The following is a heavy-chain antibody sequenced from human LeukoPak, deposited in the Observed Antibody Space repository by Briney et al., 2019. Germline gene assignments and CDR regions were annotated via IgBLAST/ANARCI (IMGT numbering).Heavy chain of an antibody. Sequence: GASVKVSCKAPGYTFTGYYMHWVRQAPGQGLEWMGRINPNSGGTNYAQKFQGRVTMTRDTSISTAYMELSRLRSDDTAVYYCARDSSGYFHDAFDIWGQGTMVTVSS. J-gene: IGHJ3*02. CDR3: ARDSSGYFHDAFDI. CDR2: INPNSGGT. CDR1: GYTFTGYY. V-gene: IGHV1-2*06. D-gene: IGHD3-22*01.